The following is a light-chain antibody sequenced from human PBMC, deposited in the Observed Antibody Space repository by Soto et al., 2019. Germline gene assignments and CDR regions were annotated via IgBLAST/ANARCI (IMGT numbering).Light chain of an antibody. J-gene: IGKJ4*01. Sequence: DIQSTQSPSTLSASVGDRVTITCRASQSISSWLAWYQQKPGKAPKLLIYDASSLESGVPTRISGSGSGTEFTLTISSLQSEDFAVYYCQQYNSWPLTFGGGTKVDIK. CDR2: DAS. V-gene: IGKV1-5*01. CDR1: QSISSW. CDR3: QQYNSWPLT.